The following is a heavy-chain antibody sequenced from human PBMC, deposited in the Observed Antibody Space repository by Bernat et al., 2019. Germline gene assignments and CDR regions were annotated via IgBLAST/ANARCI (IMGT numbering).Heavy chain of an antibody. V-gene: IGHV4-39*01. CDR2: IYYSGST. CDR1: GGSISSSSYY. J-gene: IGHJ4*02. CDR3: ARLGKMATIVSYSGY. D-gene: IGHD5-24*01. Sequence: QLQESGPGLVKPSETLSLTCTVSGGSISSSSYYWGWIRQPPGKGLEWIGSIYYSGSTYYNPSLKSRVTISVDTSKNQFSLKLSSVTAADTAVYYCARLGKMATIVSYSGYWGQGTLVTVSS.